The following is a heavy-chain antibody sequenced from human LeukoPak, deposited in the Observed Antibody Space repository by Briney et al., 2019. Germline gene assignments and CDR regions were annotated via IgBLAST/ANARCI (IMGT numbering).Heavy chain of an antibody. CDR2: INPSGGST. CDR3: ASPPSISSSYYYYDMDV. D-gene: IGHD6-6*01. Sequence: ASVKVSCKASGYTFTNYYTHWVRQAPGQGPEWMGIINPSGGSTTYAQKFQGRVTMTRDTSTSTVYMELNSLRSEDTAVYYCASPPSISSSYYYYDMDVWGQGTTVTVSS. V-gene: IGHV1-46*01. CDR1: GYTFTNYY. J-gene: IGHJ6*02.